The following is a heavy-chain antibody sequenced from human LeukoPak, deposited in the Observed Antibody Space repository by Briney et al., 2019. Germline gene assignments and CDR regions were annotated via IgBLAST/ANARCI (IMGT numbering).Heavy chain of an antibody. CDR3: AKVDRWTRFYY. CDR2: ISGSDDRT. CDR1: GFTFSSYA. J-gene: IGHJ4*02. D-gene: IGHD3/OR15-3a*01. Sequence: GGSLRLSCAASGFTFSSYAMSWVRRAPGKGLEWVSAISGSDDRTFYSDSVKGRFTISRDNSKNTLYLQMNSLRAEDTAVYYCAKVDRWTRFYYWGQGTLVTVSS. V-gene: IGHV3-23*01.